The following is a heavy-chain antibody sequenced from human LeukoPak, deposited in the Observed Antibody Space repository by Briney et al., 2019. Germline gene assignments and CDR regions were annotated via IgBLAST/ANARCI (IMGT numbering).Heavy chain of an antibody. CDR1: GHSFTSYW. CDR2: IYPSDSDT. CDR3: ARHGVRYYYDSSGELAFDY. J-gene: IGHJ4*02. V-gene: IGHV5-51*01. Sequence: GESLKISGKGSGHSFTSYWIGWGRQMPGKGLEWIGIIYPSDSDTRYSPSLQGQVTISADKSISTAYLQWSSPKASDTAMYYCARHGVRYYYDSSGELAFDYWGQGTLVTVSS. D-gene: IGHD3-22*01.